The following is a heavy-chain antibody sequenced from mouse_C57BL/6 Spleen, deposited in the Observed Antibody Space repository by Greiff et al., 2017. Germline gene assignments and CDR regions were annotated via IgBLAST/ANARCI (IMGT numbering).Heavy chain of an antibody. D-gene: IGHD2-4*01. J-gene: IGHJ2*01. CDR3: ARDDYPLFDY. CDR2: IYPGDGDT. V-gene: IGHV1-82*01. CDR1: GYAFSSSW. Sequence: VKLLESGPELVKPGASVKISCKASGYAFSSSWMNWVKQRPGKGLEWIGRIYPGDGDTNYNGKFKGKATLTADKSSSTAYMQLSSLTSEDSAVYFCARDDYPLFDYWGQGTTLTVSS.